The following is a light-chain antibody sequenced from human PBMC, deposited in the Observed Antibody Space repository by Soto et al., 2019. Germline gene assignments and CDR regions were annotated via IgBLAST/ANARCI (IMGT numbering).Light chain of an antibody. Sequence: DIVLTQSPGTLSLSPEERATLSCRASQSVSSSYLAWYQQKPGQPPRLLIYGAFNRAAGIPARFSGSGSGTDFTLTISSLESEDFAVYYCQQHNIWPPVTFGQGTRLEIK. V-gene: IGKV3D-20*02. J-gene: IGKJ5*01. CDR2: GAF. CDR1: QSVSSSY. CDR3: QQHNIWPPVT.